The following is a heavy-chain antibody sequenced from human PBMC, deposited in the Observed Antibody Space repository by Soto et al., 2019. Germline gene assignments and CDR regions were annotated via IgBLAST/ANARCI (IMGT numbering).Heavy chain of an antibody. Sequence: SETLSLTCTVSGDSFSIYYWTWIRQSPGKGLEWIGYVSYGGSTTYNPSLKSRVTISMDTSKTQFSVNLNSVTTADTAVYYCARGGYNWNFFTSDYWGPGFLVTVSS. CDR1: GDSFSIYY. CDR2: VSYGGST. V-gene: IGHV4-59*01. D-gene: IGHD1-7*01. J-gene: IGHJ4*02. CDR3: ARGGYNWNFFTSDY.